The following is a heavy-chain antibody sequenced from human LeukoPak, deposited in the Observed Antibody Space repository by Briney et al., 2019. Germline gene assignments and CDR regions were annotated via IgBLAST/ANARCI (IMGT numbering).Heavy chain of an antibody. CDR3: ARGRYCSADICSGGDAFDI. V-gene: IGHV4-4*07. D-gene: IGHD2-15*01. CDR1: GGSISRYY. Sequence: PSETLSLTCTVSGGSISRYYWSWIRQPAGKGLEWIGRIYPRGSTNDNPSLKTRVTMSVDTSKNQFSLKLTSVTAADTAVYYCARGRYCSADICSGGDAFDILGQGTMVSVSS. J-gene: IGHJ3*02. CDR2: IYPRGST.